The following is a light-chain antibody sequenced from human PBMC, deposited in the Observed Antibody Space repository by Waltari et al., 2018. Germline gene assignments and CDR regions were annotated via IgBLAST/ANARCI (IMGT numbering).Light chain of an antibody. V-gene: IGLV3-25*03. CDR2: KGT. J-gene: IGLJ3*02. CDR1: ALPKQY. CDR3: QSTDRSDRWV. Sequence: SYELTQPPSVSVSPGQTAAITCSGDALPKQYALWYQPKPGQAPVLLIYKGTDRPSGIPERFSGSTSGTTVTLTISGVQAEDEADYYCQSTDRSDRWVFGGGTKLTVL.